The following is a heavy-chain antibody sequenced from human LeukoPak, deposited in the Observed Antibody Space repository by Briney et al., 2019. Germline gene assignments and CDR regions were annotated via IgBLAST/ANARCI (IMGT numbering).Heavy chain of an antibody. D-gene: IGHD3-16*02. V-gene: IGHV1-18*01. CDR1: GYTFTSYG. CDR2: ISAYNGNT. CDR3: ARASIMITFGGVIVGLYYFDY. J-gene: IGHJ4*02. Sequence: EASVKVSCKASGYTFTSYGISWVRQAPGQGLEWMGWISAYNGNTNYAQKLQGRVTMTTDTSTSTAYMELRSPRSDDTAVYYCARASIMITFGGVIVGLYYFDYWGQGTLVTVSS.